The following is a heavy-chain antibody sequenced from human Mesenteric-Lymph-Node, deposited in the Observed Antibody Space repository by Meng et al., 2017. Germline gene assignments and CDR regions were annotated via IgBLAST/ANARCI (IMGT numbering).Heavy chain of an antibody. CDR1: GGSDSSGSYY. D-gene: IGHD1-26*01. CDR2: IHYSGST. Sequence: SETLSLTCTVSGGSDSSGSYYWTWIRQPPGKGLEWIGYIHYSGSTNYNPSLKSRVTISVDTSKNQFSLNLSSVTAADTAIYYCASWVGATKFDYWGQGTLVTVSS. CDR3: ASWVGATKFDY. J-gene: IGHJ4*02. V-gene: IGHV4-61*01.